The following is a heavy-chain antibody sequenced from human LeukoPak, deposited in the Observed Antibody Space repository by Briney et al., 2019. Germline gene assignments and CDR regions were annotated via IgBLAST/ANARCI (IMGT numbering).Heavy chain of an antibody. Sequence: GSLRLSCAASGFTFSSYWMHWVRQAPGKGLVWVSRIDSDGSSTTYADSVKGRFTISRDNAKNTLFLQMNSLRAEDTAVYYCARGPGAFDIWGQGTMVTVSS. CDR2: IDSDGSST. V-gene: IGHV3-74*01. D-gene: IGHD2-2*01. J-gene: IGHJ3*02. CDR3: ARGPGAFDI. CDR1: GFTFSSYW.